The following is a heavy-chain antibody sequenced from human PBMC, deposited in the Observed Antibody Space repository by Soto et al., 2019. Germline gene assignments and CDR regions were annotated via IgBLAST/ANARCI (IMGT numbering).Heavy chain of an antibody. CDR1: GFTFSSYG. CDR2: IWYDGSNK. Sequence: QVQLVESGGGVVQPGRSLRLSCAASGFTFSSYGMHWVRQAPGKGLEWVAVIWYDGSNKYYADSVKGRFTISRDNSKNKRYLQTNSLRAEDTAVYYCATETPGYYHLPVDCIDVWGQGTTVTVSS. V-gene: IGHV3-33*01. D-gene: IGHD1-26*01. CDR3: ATETPGYYHLPVDCIDV. J-gene: IGHJ6*02.